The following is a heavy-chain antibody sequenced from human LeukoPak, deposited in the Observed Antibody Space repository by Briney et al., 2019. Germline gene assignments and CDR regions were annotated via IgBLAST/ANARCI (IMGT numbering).Heavy chain of an antibody. J-gene: IGHJ5*02. CDR2: ISAYNGNT. Sequence: WTSVKVSCKASGYTFTSYGISWVRQAPGQGLEWMGCISAYNGNTNYAQKLQGRVTMTTDTSTSTAYMELRSLRSDDTAAYYCARDPWSRRQQGLNWFDRWGQGTLVTVSS. CDR1: GYTFTSYG. D-gene: IGHD1-26*01. CDR3: ARDPWSRRQQGLNWFDR. V-gene: IGHV1-18*01.